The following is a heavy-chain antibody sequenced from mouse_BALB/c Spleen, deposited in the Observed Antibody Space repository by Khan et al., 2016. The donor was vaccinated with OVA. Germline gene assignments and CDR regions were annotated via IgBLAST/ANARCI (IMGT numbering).Heavy chain of an antibody. J-gene: IGHJ4*01. CDR2: ISSTGST. CDR3: ARSLYYGDSYAMDY. D-gene: IGHD2-13*01. CDR1: GYSITSDYA. Sequence: VQLKELGPGLVKPSQSLSPTCTVTGYSITSDYAWNWIRQFPGNKLEWMGYISSTGSTSYNPSLKSRISITRDTSKNQFFLPLNSVTTEDSATYYCARSLYYGDSYAMDYWGQGTSVTVSS. V-gene: IGHV3-2*02.